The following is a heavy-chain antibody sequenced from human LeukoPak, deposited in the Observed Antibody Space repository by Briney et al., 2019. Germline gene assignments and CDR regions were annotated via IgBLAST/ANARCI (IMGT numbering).Heavy chain of an antibody. CDR3: AGGTGYSYAFDY. CDR2: MNPKSGST. Sequence: GASVKVSRKASGYTFTSHDINWVRQATGQGLEWMGWMNPKSGSTGYAQKFQGRVTMTRSTAISTAYMELSSLRSDDTAVYYCAGGTGYSYAFDYWGQGTRVTVSS. D-gene: IGHD5-18*01. J-gene: IGHJ4*02. V-gene: IGHV1-8*01. CDR1: GYTFTSHD.